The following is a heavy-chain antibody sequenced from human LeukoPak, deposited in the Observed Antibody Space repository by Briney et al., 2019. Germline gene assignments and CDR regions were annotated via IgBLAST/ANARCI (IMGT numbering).Heavy chain of an antibody. V-gene: IGHV3-21*01. CDR2: ISSSSSYI. CDR1: GFTFSSYS. Sequence: GVSLRLSCAASGFTFSSYSMNWVRQAPGKGLEWVSSISSSSSYIYYADSVKRRFTISRDNAKNSLYLQMNSLRAEDTAVYYCACTLGYCSSTSCYHFDYWGQGTLVTVSS. CDR3: ACTLGYCSSTSCYHFDY. J-gene: IGHJ4*02. D-gene: IGHD2-2*01.